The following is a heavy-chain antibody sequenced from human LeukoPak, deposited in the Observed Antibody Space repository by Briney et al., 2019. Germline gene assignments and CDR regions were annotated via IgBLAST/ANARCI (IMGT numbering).Heavy chain of an antibody. CDR3: ARVTGTTQGRYYYGMDV. Sequence: GESLKISCQGSGYSFTSYWIGWVRQMPGKGLEWMGIIYPGDSDTRYSPSFQGQVTISADKSISTAYLQWSSLKASDTAMYYCARVTGTTQGRYYYGMDVWGQGTTVTVSS. CDR1: GYSFTSYW. CDR2: IYPGDSDT. V-gene: IGHV5-51*01. J-gene: IGHJ6*02. D-gene: IGHD1-7*01.